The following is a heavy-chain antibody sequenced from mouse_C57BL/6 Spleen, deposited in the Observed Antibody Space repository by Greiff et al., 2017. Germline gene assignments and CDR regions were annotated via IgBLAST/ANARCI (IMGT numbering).Heavy chain of an antibody. D-gene: IGHD1-1*01. CDR2: ILPGSGST. CDR1: GYTFTGYW. V-gene: IGHV1-9*01. Sequence: QVHLKQSGAELMKPGASVKLSCKATGYTFTGYWIEWVKQRPGHGLEWIGEILPGSGSTNYNEKFKGKATFTADTSSNTAYMQLSSLTTEDSAIYYCARRGTVVATKGYFDYWGQGTTLTVSS. CDR3: ARRGTVVATKGYFDY. J-gene: IGHJ2*01.